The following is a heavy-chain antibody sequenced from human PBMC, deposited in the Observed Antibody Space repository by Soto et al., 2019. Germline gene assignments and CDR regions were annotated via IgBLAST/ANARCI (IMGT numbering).Heavy chain of an antibody. CDR3: ARVADDFWSGYYYYYYGMDV. J-gene: IGHJ6*02. CDR1: GFTFSSYS. Sequence: GGSLSLSCAASGFTFSSYSMNWVRQAPGKGLEWVSSISSSSSYIYYADSVKGRFAISRDNAKNSLYLQMNSLRAEDTAVYYCARVADDFWSGYYYYYYGMDVWGQGTTVTVSS. D-gene: IGHD3-3*01. V-gene: IGHV3-21*03. CDR2: ISSSSSYI.